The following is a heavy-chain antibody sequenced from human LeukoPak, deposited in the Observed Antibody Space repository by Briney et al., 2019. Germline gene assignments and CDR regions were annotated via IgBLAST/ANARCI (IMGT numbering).Heavy chain of an antibody. J-gene: IGHJ3*02. Sequence: PSETLSLTCTVSGGPISSYYWSWIRQPPGKGLEWIGYIYYSGSTNYNPSLKSRVTISVDTSKNQFSLKLSSVTAADTAVYYCASVEMATIGAFDIWGQGTMVTVSS. D-gene: IGHD5-24*01. CDR3: ASVEMATIGAFDI. V-gene: IGHV4-59*08. CDR1: GGPISSYY. CDR2: IYYSGST.